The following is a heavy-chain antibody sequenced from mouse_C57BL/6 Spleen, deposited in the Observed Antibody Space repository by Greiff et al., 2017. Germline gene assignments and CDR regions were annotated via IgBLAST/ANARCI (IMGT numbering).Heavy chain of an antibody. CDR2: IYPRDGST. D-gene: IGHD1-1*01. CDR3: SRSLYYGSSYGYDEG. Sequence: QVQLKQSGPELVKPGASVKLSCTASGYTFTSYDINWVKQRPGQGLEWIGWIYPRDGSTKYNEKFQGKATLTVDTSSSPAYMDLNSLTSEDYAVYFGSRSLYYGSSYGYDEGWGTGTTVTVSS. V-gene: IGHV1-85*01. CDR1: GYTFTSYD. J-gene: IGHJ1*03.